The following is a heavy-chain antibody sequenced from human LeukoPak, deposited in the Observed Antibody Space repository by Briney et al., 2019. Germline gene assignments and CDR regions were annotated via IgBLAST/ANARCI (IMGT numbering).Heavy chain of an antibody. D-gene: IGHD1-26*01. CDR3: ARGPARGSYTYFDY. V-gene: IGHV3-7*01. Sequence: DSVKGRFTISRDNAKNSLYLQLNSLRADDTAVYYCARGPARGSYTYFDYWGQGTLVTVSS. J-gene: IGHJ4*02.